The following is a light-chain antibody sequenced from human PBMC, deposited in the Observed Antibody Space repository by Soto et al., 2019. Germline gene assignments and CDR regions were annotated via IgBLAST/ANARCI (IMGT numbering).Light chain of an antibody. V-gene: IGKV2-30*01. J-gene: IGKJ2*01. Sequence: DVVMTQSPLSLPVTVGQPASISCRSSQTVVYGDGNTYLNWFHQRPGQSPRRLIYKVSNRDSGVPDRFSGSGSGTDFTLKISRVEADDVGVYYCMQATQWPYTFGQGTKLEIK. CDR2: KVS. CDR3: MQATQWPYT. CDR1: QTVVYGDGNTY.